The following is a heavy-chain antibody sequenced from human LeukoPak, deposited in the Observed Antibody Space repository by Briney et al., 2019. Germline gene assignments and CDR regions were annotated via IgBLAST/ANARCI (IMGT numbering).Heavy chain of an antibody. CDR2: IYHSGST. Sequence: PSETLSLTCAVSGGSISSGGYSWSWIRQPPGKSLEWIGYIYHSGSTYYNPSLKSRVTISVDRSKNQFSLKLSSVTAADTAVYYCARARLKLFDPWGQGTLVTVSS. V-gene: IGHV4-30-2*01. J-gene: IGHJ5*02. CDR3: ARARLKLFDP. D-gene: IGHD1-7*01. CDR1: GGSISSGGYS.